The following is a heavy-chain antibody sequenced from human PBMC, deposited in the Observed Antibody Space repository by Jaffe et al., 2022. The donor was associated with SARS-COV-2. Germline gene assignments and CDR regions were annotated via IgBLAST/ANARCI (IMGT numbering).Heavy chain of an antibody. CDR3: AIYNWNDGMYTQHYYFDY. CDR1: GYSFTSYW. D-gene: IGHD1-1*01. J-gene: IGHJ4*02. Sequence: EVQLVQSGAEVKKPGESLKISCKGSGYSFTSYWIGWVRQMPGKGLEWMGIIYPGDSDTRYSPSFQGQVTISADKSISTAYLQWSSLKASDTAMYYCAIYNWNDGMYTQHYYFDYWGQGTLVTVSS. V-gene: IGHV5-51*01. CDR2: IYPGDSDT.